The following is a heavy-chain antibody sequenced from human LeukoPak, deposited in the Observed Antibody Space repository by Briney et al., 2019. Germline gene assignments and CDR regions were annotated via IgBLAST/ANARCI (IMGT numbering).Heavy chain of an antibody. D-gene: IGHD3-3*01. V-gene: IGHV1-46*01. CDR3: ARDGGYDFWSGYHRPDY. Sequence: EASVKVSCKASGYTFTSYYMHWVRQAPGQGLEWMGIINPSGGSTSYAQKFQGRVTMTRDTSTSTVYMELSSLRSEDTAVYYCARDGGYDFWSGYHRPDYWGPGTLVTVSS. CDR2: INPSGGST. CDR1: GYTFTSYY. J-gene: IGHJ4*02.